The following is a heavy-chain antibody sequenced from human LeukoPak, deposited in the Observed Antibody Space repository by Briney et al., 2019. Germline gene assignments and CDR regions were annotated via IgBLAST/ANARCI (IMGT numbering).Heavy chain of an antibody. CDR2: LFYSGST. CDR3: AGLYSATVNY. D-gene: IGHD4-11*01. V-gene: IGHV4-39*01. CDR1: GGSISSSSYY. J-gene: IGHJ4*02. Sequence: SETLSLTCTVSGGSISSSSYYWGWIRQPPGKGLEWIGSLFYSGSTYYNPSLKSRVTISVDTSNNQFSLKLNSVTAADTAVYYCAGLYSATVNYWGQGTLVTVFS.